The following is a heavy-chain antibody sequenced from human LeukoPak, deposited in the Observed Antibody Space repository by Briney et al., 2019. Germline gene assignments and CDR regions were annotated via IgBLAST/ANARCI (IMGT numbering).Heavy chain of an antibody. J-gene: IGHJ4*02. Sequence: PGGSLRLSCAASGYNFSTYAMHWVRQAPGKGLEWVAVMSYDGSNKYYPDSVKGRFTISRDNSKNTLYLQMDSLRAGDTAVYYCAKPHFDDWGQGTLVTVSS. CDR1: GYNFSTYA. CDR2: MSYDGSNK. V-gene: IGHV3-30*04. CDR3: AKPHFDD.